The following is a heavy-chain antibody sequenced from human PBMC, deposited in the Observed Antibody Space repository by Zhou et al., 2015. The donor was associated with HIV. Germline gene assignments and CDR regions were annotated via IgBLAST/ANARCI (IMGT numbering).Heavy chain of an antibody. V-gene: IGHV1-69*12. J-gene: IGHJ5*02. Sequence: QVQLVQSGAEVKKPGSSVKVSCKASGGTFSSYAISWVRQAPGQGLEWMGGIIPIFGTANYAQKFQGRVTITADESTSTAYMELSSLRSEDTAVYYCARGGDIVVVVAATEYNWFDPGAREPWSPSPQ. CDR3: ARGGDIVVVVAATEYNWFDP. D-gene: IGHD2-15*01. CDR1: GGTFSSYA. CDR2: IIPIFGTA.